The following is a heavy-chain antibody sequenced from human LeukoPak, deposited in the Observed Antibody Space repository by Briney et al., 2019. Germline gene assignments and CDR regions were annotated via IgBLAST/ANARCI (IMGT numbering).Heavy chain of an antibody. CDR3: ARNWLGSSSIAARLPAFDI. J-gene: IGHJ3*02. D-gene: IGHD6-6*01. Sequence: GGSLRLSCAASGFTFSSYSMNWVRQAPGKGLEWVSSISSSSSYIYYADSVKGRFTISRDNAKNSLYLQMNSLRAEDTAVYYCARNWLGSSSIAARLPAFDIWGQGTMVTVSS. CDR2: ISSSSSYI. V-gene: IGHV3-21*01. CDR1: GFTFSSYS.